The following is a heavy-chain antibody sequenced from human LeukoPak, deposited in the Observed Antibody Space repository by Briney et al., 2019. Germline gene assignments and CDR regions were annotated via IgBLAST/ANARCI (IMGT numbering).Heavy chain of an antibody. Sequence: PGGSLRLSCAASGFTFSSYWVSWVRQAPGKGLEWVASIKQDGSEKYYVDSVKGRLIISRDNAKNSLYLQMSSLRAEDTAVYYCARDLDSGNYFFAYWGQGTPVTVSS. CDR2: IKQDGSEK. CDR1: GFTFSSYW. V-gene: IGHV3-7*01. J-gene: IGHJ4*02. D-gene: IGHD3-22*01. CDR3: ARDLDSGNYFFAY.